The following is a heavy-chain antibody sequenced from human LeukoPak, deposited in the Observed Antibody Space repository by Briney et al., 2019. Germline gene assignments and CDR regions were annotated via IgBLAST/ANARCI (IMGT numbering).Heavy chain of an antibody. CDR1: GGSFSGYY. Sequence: PSETLSLTCAVYGGSFSGYYWSWIRQHPGKGLEWIGYIYYSGSTYYNPSLKSRVTISVDTSKNQFSLKLSSVTAADTAVYYCARDHYYGSGSYYQPPYGMDVWGQGTTVTVSS. V-gene: IGHV4-31*11. J-gene: IGHJ6*02. D-gene: IGHD3-10*01. CDR2: IYYSGST. CDR3: ARDHYYGSGSYYQPPYGMDV.